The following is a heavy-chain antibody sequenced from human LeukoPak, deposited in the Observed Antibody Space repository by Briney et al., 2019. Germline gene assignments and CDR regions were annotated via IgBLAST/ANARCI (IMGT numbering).Heavy chain of an antibody. V-gene: IGHV1-8*01. CDR1: GFTFTSYD. J-gene: IGHJ5*02. CDR2: MNPNNGNT. Sequence: ASVKVSCKASGFTFTSYDINWVRQASGQGLEWMGWMNPNNGNTGYAQKFQGRVTMTRNTSISTAYMELSSLRSEDTAVYYCARGGDITMVRGVFDPWGQGTLVTVSS. D-gene: IGHD3-10*01. CDR3: ARGGDITMVRGVFDP.